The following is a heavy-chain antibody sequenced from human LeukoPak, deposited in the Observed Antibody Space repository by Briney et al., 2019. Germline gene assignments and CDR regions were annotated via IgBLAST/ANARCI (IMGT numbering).Heavy chain of an antibody. CDR3: ARQRGSGYYYFDY. J-gene: IGHJ4*02. Sequence: SETLSLTCTVSGGSISNYYWSWIRQPPGKGLEWIGYFFYSGIANYNPSLKSRVTISIDTFKSQFSLRLSSVTAADTAVYYCARQRGSGYYYFDYWGQGTLVTVSS. V-gene: IGHV4-59*08. CDR2: FFYSGIA. CDR1: GGSISNYY. D-gene: IGHD3-22*01.